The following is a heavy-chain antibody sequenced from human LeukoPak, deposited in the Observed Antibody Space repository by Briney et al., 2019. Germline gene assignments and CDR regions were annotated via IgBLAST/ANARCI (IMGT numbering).Heavy chain of an antibody. CDR1: GGSISITSYY. J-gene: IGHJ4*02. V-gene: IGHV4-39*07. CDR3: ARDLDWLNYYFDY. Sequence: PSETLSLTCTVSGGSISITSYYWGWIRQPPGKGLEWIGSMYSSGSTYYNPSLKSRVTISVHTSKNQYSLKLSSVTAADTAVYYCARDLDWLNYYFDYWGQGTLVTVSS. D-gene: IGHD3-9*01. CDR2: MYSSGST.